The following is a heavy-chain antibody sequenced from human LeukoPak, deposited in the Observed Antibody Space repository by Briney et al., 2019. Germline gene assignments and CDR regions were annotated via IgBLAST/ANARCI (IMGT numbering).Heavy chain of an antibody. CDR3: ARGRSIAARPGYFQH. J-gene: IGHJ1*01. V-gene: IGHV1-46*01. D-gene: IGHD6-6*01. CDR2: INPSGGST. Sequence: ASVKVSCKASGYTFTSYYMHWVRQAPGQGLEWMGIINPSGGSTSYAQKFQGRVTMTRDTSTSTVYMELNSLRSEDTAVYYCARGRSIAARPGYFQHWGLGTLVTVSS. CDR1: GYTFTSYY.